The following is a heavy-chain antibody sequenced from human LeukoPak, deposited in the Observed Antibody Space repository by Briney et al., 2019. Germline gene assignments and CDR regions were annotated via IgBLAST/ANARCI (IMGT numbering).Heavy chain of an antibody. V-gene: IGHV3-30*18. D-gene: IGHD6-19*01. Sequence: GGSLRLSCAASGFTFSSYGMHWVRQAPGKGLEWVAVISYDGSNKYYADSVKGRFTISRDNSKNTLYLQMNSLRAEDAAVYYCAKDGQMGVAGTFRWTWGQGTLVTVSS. J-gene: IGHJ5*02. CDR2: ISYDGSNK. CDR3: AKDGQMGVAGTFRWT. CDR1: GFTFSSYG.